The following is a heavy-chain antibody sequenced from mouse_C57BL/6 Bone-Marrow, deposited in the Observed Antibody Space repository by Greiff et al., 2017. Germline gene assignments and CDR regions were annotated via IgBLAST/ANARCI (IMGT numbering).Heavy chain of an antibody. V-gene: IGHV1-55*01. J-gene: IGHJ1*03. CDR2: IYPGSGST. D-gene: IGHD1-1*01. CDR3: ARGYGSSDGDFDV. CDR1: GYTFTSYW. Sequence: QVQLQQPGAELVKPGASVKLSCKASGYTFTSYWITWVKQRPGQGLEWIGDIYPGSGSTNYNEKFKSKATLTVDTSSSTAYMQLSSLTTENSAVYDGARGYGSSDGDFDVGGTGTTVTVSA.